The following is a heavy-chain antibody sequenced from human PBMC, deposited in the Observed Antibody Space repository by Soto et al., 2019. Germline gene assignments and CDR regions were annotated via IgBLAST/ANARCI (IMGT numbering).Heavy chain of an antibody. CDR3: AKVYPGPGYDFDY. CDR1: GFIFSSYA. J-gene: IGHJ4*02. CDR2: ISGSGGSA. Sequence: PGGSLRLSCAASGFIFSSYAMSWVRQAPGKGLEWVSSISGSGGSAYHADSVKGRFTMSRDSSKNTLYLQMNSLRVEDTAVYYCAKVYPGPGYDFDYWGQGALVTVS. V-gene: IGHV3-23*01. D-gene: IGHD1-1*01.